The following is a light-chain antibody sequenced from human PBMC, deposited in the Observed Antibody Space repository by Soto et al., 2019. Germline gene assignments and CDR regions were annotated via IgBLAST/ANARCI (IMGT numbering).Light chain of an antibody. Sequence: DIQMTQSPSTLSASVGDRVTITCRASQSSSSRLAWYQQKPGKAPKLLIYKASSLESGGPSRFSGSGSGTEFTLTISSLQPDDFATYYCQQYNSYSPFGQGTKVEIE. J-gene: IGKJ1*01. CDR1: QSSSSR. V-gene: IGKV1-5*03. CDR2: KAS. CDR3: QQYNSYSP.